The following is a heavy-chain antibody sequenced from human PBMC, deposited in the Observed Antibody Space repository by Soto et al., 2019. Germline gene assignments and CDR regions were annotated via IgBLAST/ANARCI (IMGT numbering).Heavy chain of an antibody. CDR3: ARAFTSSGYQGWFDP. J-gene: IGHJ5*02. Sequence: LSLTCTVSGGSISSYYWSWIRQPPGKGLEWIGYIYYSGSTNYNPSLKSRVTISVDTSKNQFSLKLSSVTAADTAVYYCARAFTSSGYQGWFDPWGQGTLVTVSS. CDR1: GGSISSYY. V-gene: IGHV4-59*01. CDR2: IYYSGST. D-gene: IGHD3-22*01.